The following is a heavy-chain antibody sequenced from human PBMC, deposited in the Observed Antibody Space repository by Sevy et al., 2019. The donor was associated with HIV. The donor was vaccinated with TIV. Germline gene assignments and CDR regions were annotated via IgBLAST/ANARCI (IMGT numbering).Heavy chain of an antibody. CDR2: IIPILGTV. CDR1: GGTFRSYG. Sequence: ASVKVSCKASGGTFRSYGISWVRQAPGQGLEWMGGIIPILGTVNYAQKFQGRVTIPADESTKTAYMELSSLRSEDTAVYYCARGGGNGWYYFDYWGQETLVTVSS. D-gene: IGHD6-19*01. CDR3: ARGGGNGWYYFDY. V-gene: IGHV1-69*13. J-gene: IGHJ4*02.